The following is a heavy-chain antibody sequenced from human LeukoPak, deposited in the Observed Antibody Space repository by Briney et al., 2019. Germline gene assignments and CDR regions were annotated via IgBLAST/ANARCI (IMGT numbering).Heavy chain of an antibody. CDR1: GGSISSYY. D-gene: IGHD2-15*01. J-gene: IGHJ6*02. V-gene: IGHV4-59*01. CDR3: ARDRGRSNYYYYYGMDV. CDR2: IYHSGST. Sequence: SETLSLPCPVSGGSISSYYWSWIRQPPGKGLEWIGYIYHSGSTNYNPSLKSRVTISVDTSKNQFSLKLSSVTAADTAVYYCARDRGRSNYYYYYGMDVWGQGTTVTVSS.